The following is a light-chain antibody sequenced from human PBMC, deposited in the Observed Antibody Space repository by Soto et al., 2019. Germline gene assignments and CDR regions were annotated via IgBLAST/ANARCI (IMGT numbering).Light chain of an antibody. Sequence: DIVMAKSPDSLAVSLGERATIKCKSSQSVFSNSKNRNHISWYQQKPGQPPKWLISWATTREYGVPDRFSGSGSGTDFTLTVSGLQDGDVAIYYCHQYFRSPLTFGGGTKVDIK. J-gene: IGKJ4*01. CDR2: WAT. V-gene: IGKV4-1*01. CDR3: HQYFRSPLT. CDR1: QSVFSNSKNRNH.